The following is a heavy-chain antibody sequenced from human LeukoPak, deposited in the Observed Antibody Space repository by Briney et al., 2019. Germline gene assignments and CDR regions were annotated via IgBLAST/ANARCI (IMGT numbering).Heavy chain of an antibody. V-gene: IGHV4-4*07. Sequence: PSETLSLTCTVSGGSINSYYWSWIRQPAGKGLEWIGRIYTSGSTNYNPSLKSRVTMSVDTSKNQFSLKLSSVTAADTAVYYCAGGYSSSVIDYWGQGTLVTVSS. CDR3: AGGYSSSVIDY. CDR1: GGSINSYY. J-gene: IGHJ4*02. CDR2: IYTSGST. D-gene: IGHD6-13*01.